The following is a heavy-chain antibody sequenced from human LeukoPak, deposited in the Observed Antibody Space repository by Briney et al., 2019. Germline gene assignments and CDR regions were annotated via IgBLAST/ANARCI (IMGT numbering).Heavy chain of an antibody. CDR3: AREQPPGVYFDY. CDR1: GFTVSNNY. D-gene: IGHD3-10*01. V-gene: IGHV3-53*01. CDR2: IYTDGGT. Sequence: PGGSLRLYCAASGFTVSNNYLSWVRQAPGKGVEWVSIIYTDGGTYYADSVKGRFTISRDNSKNTLYLQMNSLRADDTAVYYCAREQPPGVYFDYWGQGTLVTVSS. J-gene: IGHJ4*02.